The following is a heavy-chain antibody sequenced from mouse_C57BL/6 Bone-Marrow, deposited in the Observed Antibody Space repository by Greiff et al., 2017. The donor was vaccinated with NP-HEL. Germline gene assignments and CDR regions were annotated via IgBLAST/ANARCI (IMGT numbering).Heavy chain of an antibody. CDR3: AKNPPLRRGLAY. Sequence: QVQLKESGPGLVQPSQSLSITCTASGFSLTSYGVHWVRQSPGKGLEWLGVIWRGGSTDYNAAFMSRLSITKDNSKSQVFIKMNSLQADDTAIYYCAKNPPLRRGLAYWGQGTLVTVSA. V-gene: IGHV2-5*01. CDR2: IWRGGST. D-gene: IGHD2-12*01. CDR1: GFSLTSYG. J-gene: IGHJ3*01.